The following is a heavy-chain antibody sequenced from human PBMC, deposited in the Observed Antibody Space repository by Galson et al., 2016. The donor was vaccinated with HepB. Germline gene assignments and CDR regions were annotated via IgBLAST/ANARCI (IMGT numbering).Heavy chain of an antibody. J-gene: IGHJ3*02. D-gene: IGHD1-26*01. V-gene: IGHV1-69*01. CDR3: ARGRATSGAAFDI. CDR2: IIPIFGTA. CDR1: GGTFRSYA. Sequence: SCKASGGTFRSYAISWVRQAPGQGLEWMGGIIPIFGTANYAQKFQGRVTITADESTSTAYMELSSLRSEDTAVYYCARGRATSGAAFDIWGQGTMVTVSS.